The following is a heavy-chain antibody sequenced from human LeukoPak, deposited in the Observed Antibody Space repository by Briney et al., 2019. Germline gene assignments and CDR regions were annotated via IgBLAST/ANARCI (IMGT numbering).Heavy chain of an antibody. CDR1: GYTFTSYG. D-gene: IGHD2-21*02. CDR3: ARVFGIVVVTGDAFDI. CDR2: INAGNGNT. J-gene: IGHJ3*02. V-gene: IGHV1-3*01. Sequence: ASVKVSCKASGYTFTSYGISWVRQAPGQGLEWMGWINAGNGNTKYSQKFQGRVTITRDTSASTAYMELSSLRSEDTAVYYCARVFGIVVVTGDAFDIWGQGTMVTVSS.